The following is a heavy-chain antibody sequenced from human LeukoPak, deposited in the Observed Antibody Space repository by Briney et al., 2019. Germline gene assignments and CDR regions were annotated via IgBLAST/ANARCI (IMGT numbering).Heavy chain of an antibody. CDR3: ARVDGSGSHFDY. Sequence: SETLSLTCTVSGGSISSYYWSWIRQPPGKGPEWIGYIYYSGSTNYNPSLKSRVTISVDTSKNQFSLKLSSVTAADTAVYYCARVDGSGSHFDYWGQGTLVTVSS. D-gene: IGHD3-10*01. CDR2: IYYSGST. V-gene: IGHV4-59*01. CDR1: GGSISSYY. J-gene: IGHJ4*02.